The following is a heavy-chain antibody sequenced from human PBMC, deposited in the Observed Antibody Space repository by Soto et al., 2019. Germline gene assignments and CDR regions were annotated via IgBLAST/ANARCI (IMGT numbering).Heavy chain of an antibody. J-gene: IGHJ6*02. V-gene: IGHV1-18*01. CDR2: ISAYNGNT. CDR1: GYTFTSYG. CDR3: ARGDTVTTDSYYYYGMDV. Sequence: ASVKVSCKASGYTFTSYGISWVRQAPGQGLEWMGWISAYNGNTNYAQKLQGRVTMTTDTSTSTAYMELRSLRSDDTAVYYCARGDTVTTDSYYYYGMDVWGQGTTVTVSS. D-gene: IGHD4-17*01.